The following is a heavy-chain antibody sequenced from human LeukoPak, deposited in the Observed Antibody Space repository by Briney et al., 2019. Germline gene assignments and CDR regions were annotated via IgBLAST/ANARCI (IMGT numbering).Heavy chain of an antibody. J-gene: IGHJ5*01. CDR2: IYYSGAT. D-gene: IGHD3-22*01. Sequence: TSETLSLTCTVSGGSVSSNSYYWGWIRQPPGKGLEWLGTIYYSGATYYNPSLESRVTIFVDTSKNQFSLRLNSVTAADTAVYYGARLSGFMNYDSGGYNRFDYWGQGALVTVSS. CDR3: ARLSGFMNYDSGGYNRFDY. CDR1: GGSVSSNSYY. V-gene: IGHV4-39*01.